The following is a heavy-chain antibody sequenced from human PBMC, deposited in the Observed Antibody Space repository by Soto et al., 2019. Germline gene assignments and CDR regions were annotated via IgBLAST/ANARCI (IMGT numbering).Heavy chain of an antibody. CDR2: ISGSGGST. CDR1: GFTFNSYA. Sequence: VQLLESGGGLAQPGGSLILSCAASGFTFNSYAMNWVRQAPGKGLEWVSVISGSGGSTNYADSVKGRFIISRDNSKNALDLHMSSLRAEDRALYYCAKDQQSVAAGKIDYWGQGTLVTVSS. D-gene: IGHD6-13*01. V-gene: IGHV3-23*01. CDR3: AKDQQSVAAGKIDY. J-gene: IGHJ4*02.